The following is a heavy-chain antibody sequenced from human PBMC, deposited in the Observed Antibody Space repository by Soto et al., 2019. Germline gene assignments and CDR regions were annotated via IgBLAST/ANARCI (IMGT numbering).Heavy chain of an antibody. J-gene: IGHJ4*02. V-gene: IGHV3-48*02. CDR3: ARDHWGVSGDYDFDF. CDR1: GFTFSEYS. CDR2: IRSDSSIT. Sequence: GGSLRLSCTASGFTFSEYSMNWVHQAPGKGLEWVSYIRSDSSITYYADSVKGRFTISRDNAQNSLYLQMNSLRDEDTAVYYCARDHWGVSGDYDFDFWGQGTLVTVSS. D-gene: IGHD4-17*01.